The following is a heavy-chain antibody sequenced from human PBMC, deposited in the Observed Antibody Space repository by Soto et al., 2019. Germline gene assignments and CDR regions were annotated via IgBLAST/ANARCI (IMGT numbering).Heavy chain of an antibody. J-gene: IGHJ4*02. CDR1: GFTFKDFG. V-gene: IGHV3-33*06. CDR2: IWFDGTVQ. CDR3: AKNHNYFDTSGHYYDDGGFDA. D-gene: IGHD3-22*01. Sequence: QVHLVESGGGVVHPGRSLRLSCTASGFTFKDFGMHWLRQAPGKGLEWVAVIWFDGTVQTYAESVKGRFTVSRDNSRNTIYLEMNSLRAEDTAVYYCAKNHNYFDTSGHYYDDGGFDAWGQGTLVTVSS.